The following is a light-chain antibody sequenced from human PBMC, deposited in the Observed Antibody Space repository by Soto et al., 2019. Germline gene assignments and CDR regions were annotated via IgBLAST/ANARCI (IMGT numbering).Light chain of an antibody. CDR3: QQYYSTPPVT. V-gene: IGKV4-1*01. J-gene: IGKJ3*01. CDR2: WAS. CDR1: QSVLYSSNNKNY. Sequence: ERATINCKSSQSVLYSSNNKNYLAWYQQKPGQPPKLLIYWASTRESGVPDRFSGSGSGTDFTLTISSLQAEDVAVYYCQQYYSTPPVTFGPGTKVDIK.